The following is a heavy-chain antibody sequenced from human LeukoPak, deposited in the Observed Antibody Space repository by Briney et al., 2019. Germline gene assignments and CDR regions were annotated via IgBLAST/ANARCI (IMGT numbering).Heavy chain of an antibody. V-gene: IGHV1-69*06. J-gene: IGHJ3*02. CDR1: GGTFSSYA. Sequence: SVKVSCKASGGTFSSYAISWVRQAPGQGLEWMGGIIPIFGTANYAQKFQGRVTITADKSTSTAYMELSSLRSEDTAVYHCAREDEYCTSTSCYAFDIWGQGTMVTVSS. D-gene: IGHD2-2*01. CDR2: IIPIFGTA. CDR3: AREDEYCTSTSCYAFDI.